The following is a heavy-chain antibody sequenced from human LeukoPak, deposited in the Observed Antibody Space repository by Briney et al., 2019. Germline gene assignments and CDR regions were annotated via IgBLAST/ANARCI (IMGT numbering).Heavy chain of an antibody. CDR1: GFTFSSYS. J-gene: IGHJ4*02. CDR3: AGATRWLAYDY. D-gene: IGHD6-19*01. CDR2: ISSNSRYM. V-gene: IGHV3-21*04. Sequence: GGSLRLSCAASGFTFSSYSMNWVRAGPGKGLEWVSSISSNSRYMYYADSVEGRFTISRDNAKNSLYLQMNSLRAQDTAVYYCAGATRWLAYDYWGQGTLVTVSS.